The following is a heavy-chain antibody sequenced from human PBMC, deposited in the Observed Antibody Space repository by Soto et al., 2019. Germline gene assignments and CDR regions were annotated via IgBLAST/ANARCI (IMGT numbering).Heavy chain of an antibody. D-gene: IGHD5-18*01. CDR1: GFTFSNYA. V-gene: IGHV3-23*01. J-gene: IGHJ4*02. CDR2: ISGSGGST. Sequence: PVGSLRLSCAASGFTFSNYAINWVRQAPGKGLEWVSSISGSGGSTYNADSVKGRFTISRDNSKNTLYLQMNSLRAEDTAVYYCAKDGLWSPVSYFDFWGQGTLVTVS. CDR3: AKDGLWSPVSYFDF.